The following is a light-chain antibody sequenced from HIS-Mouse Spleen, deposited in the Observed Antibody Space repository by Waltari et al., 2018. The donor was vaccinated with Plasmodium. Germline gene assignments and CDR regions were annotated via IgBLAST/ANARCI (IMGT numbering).Light chain of an antibody. CDR3: QQANSFPWT. CDR2: AAS. CDR1: QGISSW. J-gene: IGKJ1*01. Sequence: DIQMTQSPSSVSASVRDRGTIPCRASQGISSWLAWYQQNPGKAPTLLIYAASSSQSGGPSRFSGSGSGTDFTLTISSLQPEDFATYYCQQANSFPWTFGQGTKVEIK. V-gene: IGKV1-12*01.